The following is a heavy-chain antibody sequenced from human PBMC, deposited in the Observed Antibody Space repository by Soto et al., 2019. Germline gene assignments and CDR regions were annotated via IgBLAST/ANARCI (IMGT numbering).Heavy chain of an antibody. Sequence: GGSLRLSCAASGLTFSSYGMHWVRQDPGQGLEGVAVISYDGSNKYYTDSVKGRFTFSRDNSNNMLYLQMNSLRPEDTAIYYCAKDRNKGLLWFGESFNYWGGGSLVTVSS. D-gene: IGHD3-10*01. CDR2: ISYDGSNK. J-gene: IGHJ4*02. CDR3: AKDRNKGLLWFGESFNY. V-gene: IGHV3-30*18. CDR1: GLTFSSYG.